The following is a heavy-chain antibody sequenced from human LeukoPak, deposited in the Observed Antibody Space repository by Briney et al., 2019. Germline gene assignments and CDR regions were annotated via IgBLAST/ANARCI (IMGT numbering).Heavy chain of an antibody. Sequence: SETLSLTCSVSGGSVSNYYWSWIRQPPGKGLEWIGYVYYTGSTNYNPSLKSRVTMFEDKSKNQFSLRLYSVTVADTAVYYCARHFAYSSSSYFDYWGRGSLVTVSS. D-gene: IGHD6-6*01. V-gene: IGHV4-59*08. J-gene: IGHJ4*02. CDR2: VYYTGST. CDR1: GGSVSNYY. CDR3: ARHFAYSSSSYFDY.